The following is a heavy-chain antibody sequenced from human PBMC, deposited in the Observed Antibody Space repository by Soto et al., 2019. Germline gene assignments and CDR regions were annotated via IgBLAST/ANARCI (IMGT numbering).Heavy chain of an antibody. CDR3: AHTVKDGYNYYCFDY. Sequence: QITLKESGPTLVKPTQTLTLTCTFSGFSLSTSGVGVGWIRQPPGKALEWLALIYWDDDKRYSPSLKSRLTITKDTSKNQVVLTMTNMDPVDTATYNCAHTVKDGYNYYCFDYWGQGTLVTVSS. CDR1: GFSLSTSGVG. D-gene: IGHD5-12*01. CDR2: IYWDDDK. V-gene: IGHV2-5*02. J-gene: IGHJ4*02.